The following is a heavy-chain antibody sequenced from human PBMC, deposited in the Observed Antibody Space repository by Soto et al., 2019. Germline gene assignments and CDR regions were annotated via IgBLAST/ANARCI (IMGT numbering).Heavy chain of an antibody. CDR3: ADAPSAL. J-gene: IGHJ4*02. D-gene: IGHD3-16*01. CDR2: IYDYGTT. V-gene: IGHV4-30-2*01. CDR1: GGSFSSGGYS. Sequence: PSQTLSLTCAVSGGSFSSGGYSWSWIRQPPGKGLEWIGFIYDYGTTNYNPALKSRVTISIDKSKNQFSLEMKPVTAADTAVYFCADAPSALWGQGILVTVSS.